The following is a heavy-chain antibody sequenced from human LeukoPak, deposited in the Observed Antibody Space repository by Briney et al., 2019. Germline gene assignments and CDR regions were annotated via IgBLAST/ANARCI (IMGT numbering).Heavy chain of an antibody. D-gene: IGHD3-9*01. J-gene: IGHJ6*02. CDR2: ISGSGGST. V-gene: IGHV3-23*01. Sequence: PGGSLRLSCAASGFTFSSYAMSWVRQAPGKGLEWVSAISGSGGSTYYADSVKGRFTISRDNSKNTLYLQMNSLRAEDTAVYYCAKEVQYYDILTGYSNKYYYYYGMDVWGQGTTVTVSS. CDR3: AKEVQYYDILTGYSNKYYYYYGMDV. CDR1: GFTFSSYA.